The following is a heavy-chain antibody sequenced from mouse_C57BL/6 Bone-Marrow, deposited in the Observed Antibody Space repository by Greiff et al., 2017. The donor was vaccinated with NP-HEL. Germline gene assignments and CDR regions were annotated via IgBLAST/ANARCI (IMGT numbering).Heavy chain of an antibody. CDR1: GYTFNDYY. V-gene: IGHV1-19*01. Sequence: VQLQQSGPVLVKPGASVKMSCKASGYTFNDYYMNWVKQSHGKSLEWIGVINPYNGGTSYNQKFKGKATLTVDKSSSTAYMELNSLTSEDSAVYYCARTYDYDDFDYWGQGTTLTVSS. CDR2: INPYNGGT. CDR3: ARTYDYDDFDY. J-gene: IGHJ2*01. D-gene: IGHD2-4*01.